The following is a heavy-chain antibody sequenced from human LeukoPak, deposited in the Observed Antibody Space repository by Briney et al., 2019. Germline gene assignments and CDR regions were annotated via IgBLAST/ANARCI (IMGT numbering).Heavy chain of an antibody. V-gene: IGHV1-2*02. CDR2: INPNSGGT. Sequence: AASVTVSCKASGYTFTDYYMHWVRQAPGQGHEWMGWINPNSGGTNYAQKFQGRVTMTRDTSISTAYMELSRLRSDDTAVYYCARESVDIVATVDYWGQGTLVTVS. CDR1: GYTFTDYY. J-gene: IGHJ4*02. CDR3: ARESVDIVATVDY. D-gene: IGHD5-12*01.